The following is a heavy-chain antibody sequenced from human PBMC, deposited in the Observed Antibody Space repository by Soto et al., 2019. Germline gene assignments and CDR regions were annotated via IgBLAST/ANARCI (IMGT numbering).Heavy chain of an antibody. V-gene: IGHV3-23*01. CDR1: GFIINNYA. D-gene: IGHD1-1*01. Sequence: EVELLESGGGLVQPGGSLRLSCAASGFIINNYAMYWVRQAPGKGLQCVSGVSYSGKTYYADSVKGRFTVSKDNSNNMVHLQMNGLRDEDTGVSYCARRKDPGTSQYSDFENWGQGTLLTVSS. J-gene: IGHJ4*02. CDR2: VSYSGKT. CDR3: ARRKDPGTSQYSDFEN.